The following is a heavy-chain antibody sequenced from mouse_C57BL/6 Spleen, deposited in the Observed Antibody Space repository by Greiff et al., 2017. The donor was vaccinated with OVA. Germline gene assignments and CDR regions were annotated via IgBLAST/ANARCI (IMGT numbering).Heavy chain of an antibody. J-gene: IGHJ3*01. CDR2: IWSGGST. CDR3: ASTYDYDVSWVAY. V-gene: IGHV2-2*01. Sequence: QVQLKQSGPGLVQPSQSLSITCTVSGFSLTSYGIHWVRQSPGKGLEWLGVIWSGGSTDYNAAFISSLSISKDNSKSQVFFKMNSLQADDTAIYYCASTYDYDVSWVAYWGQGTLVTVSA. CDR1: GFSLTSYG. D-gene: IGHD2-4*01.